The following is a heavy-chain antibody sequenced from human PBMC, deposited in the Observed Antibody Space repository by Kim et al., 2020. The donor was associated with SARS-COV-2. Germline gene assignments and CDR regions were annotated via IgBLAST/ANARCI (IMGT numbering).Heavy chain of an antibody. CDR1: GGSVSSGSYY. CDR2: IYYGGGT. J-gene: IGHJ4*02. Sequence: SETLSLTCTVSGGSVSSGSYYWSWIRQPPGKGLEWIGYIYYGGGTNYNPSLKSRVTISVDTSKNQFSLKLSSVTAADTAVYYCARVDTAEEYYFEYWGQGTLVTVSS. D-gene: IGHD5-18*01. V-gene: IGHV4-61*01. CDR3: ARVDTAEEYYFEY.